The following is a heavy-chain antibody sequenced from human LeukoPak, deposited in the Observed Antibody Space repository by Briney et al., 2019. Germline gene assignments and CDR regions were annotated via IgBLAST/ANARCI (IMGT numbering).Heavy chain of an antibody. Sequence: ASVKVSCKASGYTFSNYGITWVRQAPGQGLEWIGWICADNGNTNYAQKVQGRVTMTTDTSTSTAYMELRSLRSDDTAVYYCARAPWYVWGSYRLYYFDYWGQGTLVTVSS. CDR2: ICADNGNT. D-gene: IGHD3-16*02. CDR1: GYTFSNYG. CDR3: ARAPWYVWGSYRLYYFDY. J-gene: IGHJ4*02. V-gene: IGHV1-18*01.